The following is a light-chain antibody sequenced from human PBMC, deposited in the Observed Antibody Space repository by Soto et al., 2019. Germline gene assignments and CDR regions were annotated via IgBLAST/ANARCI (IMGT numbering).Light chain of an antibody. CDR1: SFNIGTYN. V-gene: IGLV1-44*01. CDR2: SNN. Sequence: QSVLTQPTSASGTPGQRVTIFCSGSSFNIGTYNVNWYRQLPGTAPKLLIHSNNERPSGVPDRFSGSKSGTSASLAISGLQSEDEADYYCAAWDDSLNSDVFGIGTKLTVL. CDR3: AAWDDSLNSDV. J-gene: IGLJ1*01.